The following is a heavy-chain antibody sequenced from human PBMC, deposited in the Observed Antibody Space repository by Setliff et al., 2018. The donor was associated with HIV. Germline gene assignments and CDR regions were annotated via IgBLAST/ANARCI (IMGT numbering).Heavy chain of an antibody. J-gene: IGHJ6*02. CDR1: GYTFTNFG. Sequence: GASVKVSCKPSGYTFTNFGISWVRQAPGHGLEWMGWISPNFGHTNYAPNFHGRITLTVDTSTSRAYMELGSLRSDDTAVYFCARLGSGWSDSYYYAMDVWGQGTTVTVSS. D-gene: IGHD6-19*01. CDR2: ISPNFGHT. V-gene: IGHV1-18*01. CDR3: ARLGSGWSDSYYYAMDV.